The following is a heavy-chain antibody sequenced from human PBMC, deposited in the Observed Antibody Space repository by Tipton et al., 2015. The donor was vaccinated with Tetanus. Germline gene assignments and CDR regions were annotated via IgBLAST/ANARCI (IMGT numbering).Heavy chain of an antibody. V-gene: IGHV4-30-4*01. J-gene: IGHJ4*02. CDR3: ARGNGEGSGWYTY. D-gene: IGHD6-19*01. Sequence: LRLSCTVSGGSINRGDYYWTWIRQSPGKGLEWIGYIYHNGNIYYNPSLESRAIISGDTSKNQFSLKLTSVSAADTAVYYCARGNGEGSGWYTYWGQGTQVTVAS. CDR1: GGSINRGDYY. CDR2: IYHNGNI.